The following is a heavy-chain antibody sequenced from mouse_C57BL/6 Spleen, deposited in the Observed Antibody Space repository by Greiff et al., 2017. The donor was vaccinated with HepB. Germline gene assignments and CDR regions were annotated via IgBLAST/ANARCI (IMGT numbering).Heavy chain of an antibody. CDR3: ARSKDRVPITTVAIDY. J-gene: IGHJ2*01. CDR2: INPSSGYT. V-gene: IGHV1-7*01. D-gene: IGHD1-1*01. Sequence: QVHVKQSGAELAKPGASVKLSCKASGYTFTSYWMHWVKQRPGQGLEWIGYINPSSGYTKYNQKFKDKATLTADKSSSTAYMQLSSLTYEDSAVYYCARSKDRVPITTVAIDYWGQGTTLTVSS. CDR1: GYTFTSYW.